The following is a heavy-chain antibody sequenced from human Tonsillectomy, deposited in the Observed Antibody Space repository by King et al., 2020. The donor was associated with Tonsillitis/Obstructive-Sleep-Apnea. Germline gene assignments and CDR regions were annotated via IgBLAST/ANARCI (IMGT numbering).Heavy chain of an antibody. V-gene: IGHV5-51*01. J-gene: IGHJ6*03. D-gene: IGHD1-1*01. CDR2: IYPVDSDH. Sequence: VQLVESGAEVKKPGGSLKISCKGSGYSFTSYWIGWVRQMPGKGLEWWGLIYPVDSDHRYSPSCQGQVTISADKSITTAYLQWSSLKASDTAMYYCASHAQNDYYYYYRDVWGKGPTVTVSS. CDR3: ASHAQNDYYYYYRDV. CDR1: GYSFTSYW.